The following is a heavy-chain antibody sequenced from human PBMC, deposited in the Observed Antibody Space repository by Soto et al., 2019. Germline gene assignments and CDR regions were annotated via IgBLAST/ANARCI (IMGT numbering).Heavy chain of an antibody. CDR2: IIPIFGTA. V-gene: IGHV1-69*13. CDR1: GCTLSSYA. CDR3: ARAPAAYSECYYGDYIYHYSMDV. J-gene: IGHJ6*04. D-gene: IGHD1-26*01. Sequence: EASVKVXCKASGCTLSSYAISWVRQAPGQGLEWMGGIIPIFGTANYAQKFQGRVTITADESTSTAYMELSSLRSEDPAVYYCARAPAAYSECYYGDYIYHYSMDVWRKDTTVSVSS.